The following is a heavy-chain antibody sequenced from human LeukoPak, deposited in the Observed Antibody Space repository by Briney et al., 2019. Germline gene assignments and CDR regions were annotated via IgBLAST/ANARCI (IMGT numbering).Heavy chain of an antibody. CDR1: GGSISSYY. Sequence: SETLSLTRTVSGGSISSYYWSWIRQPPGKGLEWIGYIYYSGSTNYNPSLKSRVTISVDTSKNQFSLKLSSVTAADTAVYYCARIQYSSGWYWFDPWGQGTLVTVSS. J-gene: IGHJ5*02. CDR3: ARIQYSSGWYWFDP. CDR2: IYYSGST. D-gene: IGHD6-19*01. V-gene: IGHV4-59*01.